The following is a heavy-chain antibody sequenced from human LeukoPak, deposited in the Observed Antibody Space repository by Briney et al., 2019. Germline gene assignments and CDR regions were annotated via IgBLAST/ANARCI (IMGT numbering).Heavy chain of an antibody. CDR1: GGSISSYY. D-gene: IGHD6-19*01. Sequence: PSETLSLTCTVSGGSISSYYWSWIRQPPGKGLEWIGYIYYSGSTNYNPSLKSRVAISVDTSKNQFSLKLSSVTAADTAVYYCARDHDHSSGWYRADAFDIWGQGTMVTVSS. CDR2: IYYSGST. V-gene: IGHV4-59*12. J-gene: IGHJ3*02. CDR3: ARDHDHSSGWYRADAFDI.